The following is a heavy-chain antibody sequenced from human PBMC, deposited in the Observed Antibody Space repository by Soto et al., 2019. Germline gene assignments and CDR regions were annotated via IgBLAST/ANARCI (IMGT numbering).Heavy chain of an antibody. CDR3: PKPLVGGGALDI. J-gene: IGHJ3*02. CDR1: GYSFGNFW. Sequence: EVQLVQSGAEVKKPGESLKISCKGSGYSFGNFWIAWVRQMPGKGLEWMGIVYPDDSDIRYSPSFQGQVTISADKSVSTAFLHFRTLRASVTTIYYFPKPLVGGGALDIWGQGTVVTVSS. D-gene: IGHD1-26*01. V-gene: IGHV5-51*01. CDR2: VYPDDSDI.